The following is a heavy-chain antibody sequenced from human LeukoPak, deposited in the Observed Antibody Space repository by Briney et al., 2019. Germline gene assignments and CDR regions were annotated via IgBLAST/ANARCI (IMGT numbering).Heavy chain of an antibody. CDR2: IYYSGST. V-gene: IGHV4-31*03. D-gene: IGHD2-2*02. J-gene: IGHJ4*02. CDR3: ARRTAIHSYFDY. Sequence: NPSETLSLTCTVSGGSVSSGSYYWSWIRQHPGKGLEWIGYIYYSGSTYYNPSLKSRVTISVDTSKNQFSLKLSSVTAADTAVYYCARRTAIHSYFDYWGQGTLVTVSS. CDR1: GGSVSSGSYY.